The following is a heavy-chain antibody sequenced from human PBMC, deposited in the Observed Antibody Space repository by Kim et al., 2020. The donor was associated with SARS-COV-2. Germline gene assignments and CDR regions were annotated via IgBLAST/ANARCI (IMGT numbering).Heavy chain of an antibody. CDR1: GYSFTNYW. V-gene: IGHV5-51*01. J-gene: IGHJ4*02. Sequence: GESLKISCKGSGYSFTNYWIGWVRQMPGKGLEWMGIIYPGDSDTRYSPSFQGQVTISADKSISTAYLQWSSLKASDSAMYYCARLWGHSSNWFSLFDYWGQGTLVTVSS. CDR2: IYPGDSDT. D-gene: IGHD6-13*01. CDR3: ARLWGHSSNWFSLFDY.